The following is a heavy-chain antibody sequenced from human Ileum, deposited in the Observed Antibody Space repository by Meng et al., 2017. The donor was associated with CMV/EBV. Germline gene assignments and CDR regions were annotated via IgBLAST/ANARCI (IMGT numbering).Heavy chain of an antibody. J-gene: IGHJ4*02. CDR2: IRYDGSNK. D-gene: IGHD2-2*01. Sequence: FTFSGYGMSWVRQAPGKGLEWVAFIRYDGSNKYYADSVKGRFTISRDNSKNTLFLQMNSLRAEDTAVYYCAKDFYIVVVPAPPYFDYWGQGTLVTVSS. CDR3: AKDFYIVVVPAPPYFDY. CDR1: FTFSGYG. V-gene: IGHV3-30*02.